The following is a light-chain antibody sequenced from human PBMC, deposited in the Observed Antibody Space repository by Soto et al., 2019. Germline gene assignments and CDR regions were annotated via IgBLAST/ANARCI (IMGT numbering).Light chain of an antibody. CDR2: EVN. CDR3: SSHGGNSPYV. CDR1: TSDIGGYNY. Sequence: QSALTQPPSASGTPGQSVAISCTGATSDIGGYNYVSWYQQHPGKAPKLIIHEVNKTPSGVPDRFSGSKSGNTASLTVSGLQAEDEADYYCSSHGGNSPYVFGTGTKLTVL. V-gene: IGLV2-8*01. J-gene: IGLJ1*01.